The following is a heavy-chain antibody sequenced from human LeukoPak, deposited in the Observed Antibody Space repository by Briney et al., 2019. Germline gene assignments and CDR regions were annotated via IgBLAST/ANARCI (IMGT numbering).Heavy chain of an antibody. Sequence: ASVKVSCKASGYTFTSYGISWVRQAPGQGLEWMGWISAYNGNTNYAQKLQGRVTMTTDTSTSTAYMELRSLRSDDTAVYYCAREKDYCSSNSCLYYYDSSGYSYFDYWGQGTLVTVSS. CDR3: AREKDYCSSNSCLYYYDSSGYSYFDY. J-gene: IGHJ4*02. CDR1: GYTFTSYG. V-gene: IGHV1-18*01. CDR2: ISAYNGNT. D-gene: IGHD3-22*01.